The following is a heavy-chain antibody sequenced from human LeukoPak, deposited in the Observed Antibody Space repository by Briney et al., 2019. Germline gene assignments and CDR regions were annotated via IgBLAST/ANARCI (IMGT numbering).Heavy chain of an antibody. J-gene: IGHJ4*02. CDR3: ARGGELELFY. CDR2: IIPILGIA. Sequence: GASVKVSCKASGGTFSSYAISWVRQAPGQGLEWMGRIIPILGIANYAQKFQGRVTITTDESTSTAYMELSSLRSEDTAVYYCARGGELELFYWGQGTLVTVSS. V-gene: IGHV1-69*04. CDR1: GGTFSSYA. D-gene: IGHD1-7*01.